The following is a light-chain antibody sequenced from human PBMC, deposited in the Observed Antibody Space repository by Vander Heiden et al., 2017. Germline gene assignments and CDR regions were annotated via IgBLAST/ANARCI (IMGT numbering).Light chain of an antibody. CDR2: STS. CDR3: QQYGSSPFT. Sequence: EIVLTQSPGTLSLSPGERATLSCRASQSVSSSYLAWYQQKPGQAPRLLIYSTSGRATGIPDRISGSGSGTDFTLTISRLEPEDFAVFYCQQYGSSPFTFGQGTKVEIK. J-gene: IGKJ2*01. CDR1: QSVSSSY. V-gene: IGKV3-20*01.